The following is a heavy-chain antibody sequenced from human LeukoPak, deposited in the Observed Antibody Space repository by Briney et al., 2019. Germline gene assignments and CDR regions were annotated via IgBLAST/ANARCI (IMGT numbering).Heavy chain of an antibody. Sequence: ASVKVSCKASGYTFTSYGISWVRQAPGQGLEWMGWISAYNGNTNYAQKLQGRVAMTTDTSTSTAYMELRSLRSDDTAVYYCARVGLVPAAPYFDYWGQGTLVTVSS. V-gene: IGHV1-18*01. CDR1: GYTFTSYG. J-gene: IGHJ4*02. D-gene: IGHD2-2*01. CDR2: ISAYNGNT. CDR3: ARVGLVPAAPYFDY.